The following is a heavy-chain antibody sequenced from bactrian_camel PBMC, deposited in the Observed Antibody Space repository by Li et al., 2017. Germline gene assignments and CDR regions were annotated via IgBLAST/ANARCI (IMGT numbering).Heavy chain of an antibody. D-gene: IGHD5*01. V-gene: IGHV3S1*01. CDR3: TRETQWVGYHEMAEY. CDR2: ISCGGATT. CDR1: GFTFDMYW. J-gene: IGHJ4*01. Sequence: HVQLVESGGGLVQPGESLILSCVASGFTFDMYWMYWVRQAPGKGLDWVSTISCGGATTRYADSVKGRFTISRDNAKNTVYLQLNGLKIEDTAMYYCTRETQWVGYHEMAEYWGQGTQVTVS.